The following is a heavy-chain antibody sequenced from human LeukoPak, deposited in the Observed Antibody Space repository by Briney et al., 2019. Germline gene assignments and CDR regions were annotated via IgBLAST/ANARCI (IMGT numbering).Heavy chain of an antibody. CDR1: GFTFSSYS. J-gene: IGHJ5*02. CDR2: ISSSSSYI. Sequence: GGSLRLSCAASGFTFSSYSMNWVRQAPGKGLEWVSSISSSSSYIYYADSVKGRFTISRDNAKNSLYLQMNSLRAEDTAVYYCAREGCSGGSCYHNWFDPWGQGTLVTVSS. D-gene: IGHD2-15*01. CDR3: AREGCSGGSCYHNWFDP. V-gene: IGHV3-21*01.